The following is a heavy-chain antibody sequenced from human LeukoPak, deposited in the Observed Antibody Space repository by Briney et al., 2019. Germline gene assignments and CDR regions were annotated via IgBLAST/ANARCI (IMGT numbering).Heavy chain of an antibody. CDR3: ARVWCSSTSCYPVGYYFDY. J-gene: IGHJ4*02. CDR1: GGSISSYY. D-gene: IGHD2-2*01. Sequence: SETLSLTCTVSGGSISSYYWSWIRQPPGKGLEWIGYIYYSGSTNYNPSLKSRVTISVGPSKHQFSLKLSSVTAADTAVYYCARVWCSSTSCYPVGYYFDYWGQGTLVTVSS. V-gene: IGHV4-59*01. CDR2: IYYSGST.